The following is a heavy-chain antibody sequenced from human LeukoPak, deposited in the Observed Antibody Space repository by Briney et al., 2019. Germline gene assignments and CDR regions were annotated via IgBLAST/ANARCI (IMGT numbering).Heavy chain of an antibody. CDR2: VYYTGAS. CDR3: ARGAPPQN. Sequence: SQTLSLTCTVSGGSISSSSYYWGWIRQPPGKGLEWIGSVYYTGASYYNPSLKSRVTISIDTSKNHFSLNLTSVTAADTAVYYCARGAPPQNWGQGALVTVSS. CDR1: GGSISSSSYY. J-gene: IGHJ4*02. V-gene: IGHV4-39*07.